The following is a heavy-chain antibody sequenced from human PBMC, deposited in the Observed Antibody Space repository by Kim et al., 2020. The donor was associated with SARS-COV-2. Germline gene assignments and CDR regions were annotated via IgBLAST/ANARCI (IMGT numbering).Heavy chain of an antibody. V-gene: IGHV1-3*01. J-gene: IGHJ5*02. CDR3: ARDRNYGPYNWFDP. Sequence: SQKFQGRVTITRDTSASTAYMELSSLRSEDTAVYYCARDRNYGPYNWFDPWGQGTLVTVSS. D-gene: IGHD1-7*01.